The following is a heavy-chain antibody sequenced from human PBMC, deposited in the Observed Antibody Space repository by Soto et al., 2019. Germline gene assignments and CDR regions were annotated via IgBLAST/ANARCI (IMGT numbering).Heavy chain of an antibody. CDR3: ARFIGGSSWYPTRVDY. V-gene: IGHV4-59*01. D-gene: IGHD6-13*01. J-gene: IGHJ4*02. CDR2: IYHSGST. Sequence: HVQLQESGPGLVKPSETLSLTCTVSGGSISSYYWSWIRQPPGKGLEWIGYIYHSGSTNYNPSLKSRVTISVDTSKNQFSLKLSSVTAADTAVYYCARFIGGSSWYPTRVDYWGQGTLVTVSS. CDR1: GGSISSYY.